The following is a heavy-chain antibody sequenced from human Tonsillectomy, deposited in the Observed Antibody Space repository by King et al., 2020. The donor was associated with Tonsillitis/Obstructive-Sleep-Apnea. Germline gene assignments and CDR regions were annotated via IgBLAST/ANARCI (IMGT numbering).Heavy chain of an antibody. D-gene: IGHD3-3*01. Sequence: QLVQSGAEVKKPGASVKVSCRASGYTFTSYYIHWVRQAPGQGLEWMGIIYPSGGSTIHAQKFQGRVTMTRDTSTNTVSMELSSLRSEDTAVYYCARDHGVKYSYYYMDVWGTGTTVTVSS. V-gene: IGHV1-46*01. CDR1: GYTFTSYY. CDR3: ARDHGVKYSYYYMDV. J-gene: IGHJ6*03. CDR2: IYPSGGST.